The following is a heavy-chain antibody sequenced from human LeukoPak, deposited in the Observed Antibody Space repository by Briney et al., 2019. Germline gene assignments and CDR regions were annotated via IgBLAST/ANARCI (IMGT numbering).Heavy chain of an antibody. CDR2: INHSGST. V-gene: IGHV4-34*01. CDR1: GGSFSSYY. D-gene: IGHD2-2*01. J-gene: IGHJ4*02. CDR3: ARARYQLLVFDY. Sequence: SETLSLTCAVYGGSFSSYYWSWIRQPPGKGLEWIGEINHSGSTNYTPSLKSRVTISVDTSKNQFSLKLSSVTAADTAVYYCARARYQLLVFDYWGQGTLVTVSS.